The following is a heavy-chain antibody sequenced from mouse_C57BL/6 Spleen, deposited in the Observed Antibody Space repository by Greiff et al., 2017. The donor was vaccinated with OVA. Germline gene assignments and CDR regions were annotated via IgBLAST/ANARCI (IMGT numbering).Heavy chain of an antibody. Sequence: QVQLQQSGPGLVAPSQGLSITCTVSGFSLTSYGVDWVRQPPGTGLEWLGVIWGGGSTNYNSALMSRLSISKDNSKSQVFLKMNSLQTDDTAMYYCAKRIYDYDGVYYAMDYWGQGTSVTVSS. CDR2: IWGGGST. J-gene: IGHJ4*01. V-gene: IGHV2-9*01. D-gene: IGHD2-4*01. CDR1: GFSLTSYG. CDR3: AKRIYDYDGVYYAMDY.